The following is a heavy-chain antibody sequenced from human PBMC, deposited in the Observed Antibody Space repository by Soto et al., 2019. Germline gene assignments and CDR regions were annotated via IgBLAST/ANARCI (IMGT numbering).Heavy chain of an antibody. CDR1: RYTFTSYD. V-gene: IGHV1-8*01. J-gene: IGHJ4*02. CDR2: MNPNSGNT. D-gene: IGHD3-22*01. CDR3: ARAAYYYESSGYYPGDY. Sequence: ASVKVSCKASRYTFTSYDINWVRQATGQGLEWMGWMNPNSGNTGYAQKFQGRVTMTRNTSASTVYMEVSSLRSEDTAVYYCARAAYYYESSGYYPGDYWGQGTLVTV.